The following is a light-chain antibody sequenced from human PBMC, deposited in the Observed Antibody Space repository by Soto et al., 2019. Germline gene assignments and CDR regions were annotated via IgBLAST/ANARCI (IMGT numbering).Light chain of an antibody. CDR2: TAS. J-gene: IGKJ4*01. CDR1: QGINSY. CDR3: QQLYTYPPT. Sequence: DIQLTQSPSFLSASVGDRVTVTCRASQGINSYLAWYQQKPGKAPKLLIYTASTLQSGVPSRFSGSGSGTEFTLTINSLQPEDFAAYYCQQLYTYPPTFGGGTKVDIK. V-gene: IGKV1-9*01.